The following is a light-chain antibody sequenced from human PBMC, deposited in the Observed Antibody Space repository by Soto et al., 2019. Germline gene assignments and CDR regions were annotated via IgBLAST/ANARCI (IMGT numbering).Light chain of an antibody. CDR2: GSS. CDR3: QQYSSSPYN. CDR1: QTIAGSF. Sequence: ENVLTQSPDTLSLSPGERATLSCRASQTIAGSFLAWYQQKPGQAPRLLIYGSSSRASGIPDRFSGSVSGTDFTLTISRLEPEDFAIYYCQQYSSSPYNFGQGTKLEIK. V-gene: IGKV3-20*01. J-gene: IGKJ2*01.